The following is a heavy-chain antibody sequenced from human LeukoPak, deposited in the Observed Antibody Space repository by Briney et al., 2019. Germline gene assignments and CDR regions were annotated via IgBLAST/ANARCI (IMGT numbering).Heavy chain of an antibody. V-gene: IGHV1-69*04. CDR3: ARGLAVAGIVFGY. D-gene: IGHD6-19*01. CDR2: IIPILGIA. CDR1: GGTFSSYA. Sequence: SVKVSCKASGGTFSSYAISWVRRAPGQGLEWMGRIIPILGIANYAQKFQGRVTITADKSTSTAYMELSSLRSEDTAVYYCARGLAVAGIVFGYWGQGTLVTVSS. J-gene: IGHJ4*02.